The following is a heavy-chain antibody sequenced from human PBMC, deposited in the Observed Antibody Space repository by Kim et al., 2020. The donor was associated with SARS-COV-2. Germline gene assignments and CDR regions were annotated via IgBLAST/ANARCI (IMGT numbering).Heavy chain of an antibody. CDR1: GFTFSSYG. D-gene: IGHD6-13*01. V-gene: IGHV3-33*05. CDR3: ARDTAAGEGY. J-gene: IGHJ4*02. Sequence: GGSLRLSCAASGFTFSSYGMHWVRQAPGKGLEWVAVISYDGSNKYYADSVKGRFTISRDNSKNTLYLQMNSLRAEDTAVYYCARDTAAGEGYWGQGTLVT. CDR2: ISYDGSNK.